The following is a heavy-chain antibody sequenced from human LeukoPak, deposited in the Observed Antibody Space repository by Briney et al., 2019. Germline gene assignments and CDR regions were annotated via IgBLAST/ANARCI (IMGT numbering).Heavy chain of an antibody. D-gene: IGHD4/OR15-4a*01. CDR1: GGSISSYY. CDR3: ARVGLWGYGYAFDI. CDR2: IYHSGST. V-gene: IGHV4-59*12. Sequence: SETLSLTCTVSGGSISSYYWSWIRQPPGKGLEWIGYIYHSGSTYYNPSLKSRVTISVDRSKNQFSLKLSSVTAADTAVYYCARVGLWGYGYAFDIWGQGTMVTVSS. J-gene: IGHJ3*02.